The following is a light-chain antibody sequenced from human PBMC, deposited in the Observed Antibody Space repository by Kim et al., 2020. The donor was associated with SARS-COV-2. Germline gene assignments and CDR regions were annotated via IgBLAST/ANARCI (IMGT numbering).Light chain of an antibody. CDR3: NSWDSSINHYV. CDR2: GKS. Sequence: SSELTQDPAVSVALGQTVRITCLGDTLRRYSANWYQQKPGQAPIRVIYGKSNRPSGIPDRFSGSSSGNTAVLTITGAQAEDEADYYCNSWDSSINHYVFGTGTKVTVL. J-gene: IGLJ1*01. CDR1: TLRRYS. V-gene: IGLV3-19*02.